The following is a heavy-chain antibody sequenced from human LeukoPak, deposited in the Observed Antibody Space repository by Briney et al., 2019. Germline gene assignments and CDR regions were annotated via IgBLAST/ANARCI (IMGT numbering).Heavy chain of an antibody. V-gene: IGHV1-2*02. CDR3: ARGRSKVVVVPAATVDY. Sequence: EASVKVSCKASGYTFTGYYMHWVRQAPGQGLERMGWINPNSGGTNYAQKFQGRVTMTRDTSISTAYMELSRLRSDDTAVYYCARGRSKVVVVPAATVDYWGQGTLVTVSS. CDR1: GYTFTGYY. CDR2: INPNSGGT. D-gene: IGHD2-2*01. J-gene: IGHJ4*02.